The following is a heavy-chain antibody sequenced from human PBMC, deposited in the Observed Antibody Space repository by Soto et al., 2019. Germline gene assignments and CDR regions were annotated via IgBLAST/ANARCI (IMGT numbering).Heavy chain of an antibody. CDR2: ISGSGGST. Sequence: PGWSLRLSCASSVFTFSSYAMSWVRQAPGKGLEWVSAISGSGGSTYYADSVKGRFTISRDNSKNTLYLQMNSLRAEDTAVYYCAKAYYYDSSGYYPFDYWGQGTLVTVSS. CDR3: AKAYYYDSSGYYPFDY. CDR1: VFTFSSYA. D-gene: IGHD3-22*01. J-gene: IGHJ4*02. V-gene: IGHV3-23*01.